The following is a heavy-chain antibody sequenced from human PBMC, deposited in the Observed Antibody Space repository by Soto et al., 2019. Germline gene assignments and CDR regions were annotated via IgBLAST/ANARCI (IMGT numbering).Heavy chain of an antibody. CDR3: ARRERAAGTDWWFDP. J-gene: IGHJ5*02. Sequence: QLQLQESGPGLVKPSEPLSLTCTVSGGSISSSSFHWGWIRQPPGKGLEWIGSIYYSGSTYYSPSLKSRVTIPVDTSKNQCSLKLSSVTAADTAVYYCARRERAAGTDWWFDPWGQGTLVTVSS. D-gene: IGHD6-13*01. V-gene: IGHV4-39*01. CDR1: GGSISSSSFH. CDR2: IYYSGST.